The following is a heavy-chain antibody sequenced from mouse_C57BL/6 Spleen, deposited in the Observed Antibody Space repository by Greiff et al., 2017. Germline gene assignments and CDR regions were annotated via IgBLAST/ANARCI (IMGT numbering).Heavy chain of an antibody. Sequence: QVQLQQSGAELARPGASVKLSCKASGYTFTSYGISWVKQRTGQGLEWIGEIYPRSGNTYYNEKFKGKATLTADKSSSTAYMELRSLTSEDSAVYFCARWEVYYGSHYYAMDYWGQGTSVTVSS. D-gene: IGHD1-1*01. CDR3: ARWEVYYGSHYYAMDY. J-gene: IGHJ4*01. CDR2: IYPRSGNT. CDR1: GYTFTSYG. V-gene: IGHV1-81*01.